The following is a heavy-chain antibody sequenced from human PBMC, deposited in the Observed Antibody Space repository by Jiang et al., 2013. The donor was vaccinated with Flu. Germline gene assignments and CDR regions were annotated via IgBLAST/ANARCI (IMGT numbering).Heavy chain of an antibody. D-gene: IGHD2-15*01. Sequence: VSGGSISSSSYYWGWIRQPPGKGLEWIGSIYYMGAPTTTPSLKSRVTISVDTSKNQFSLKLSSVTAADTAVYYCARQGGIVVVVAAKFDYWGQGTLVTVSS. V-gene: IGHV4-39*01. CDR3: ARQGGIVVVVAAKFDY. CDR1: GGSISSSSYY. J-gene: IGHJ4*02. CDR2: IYYMGAP.